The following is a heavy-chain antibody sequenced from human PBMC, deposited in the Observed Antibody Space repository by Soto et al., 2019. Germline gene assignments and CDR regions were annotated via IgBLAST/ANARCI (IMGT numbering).Heavy chain of an antibody. CDR3: ARDLGTVAADY. Sequence: AASLKVSCKASGYTFTGYYMHWVRQAPGQGLEWMGWINPKSGGTNSAQKFQGRVTMTRDTSISTAYMELRRLRSDDTAVYYCARDLGTVAADYWGQGTLVTVSS. CDR1: GYTFTGYY. V-gene: IGHV1-2*02. J-gene: IGHJ4*02. D-gene: IGHD6-19*01. CDR2: INPKSGGT.